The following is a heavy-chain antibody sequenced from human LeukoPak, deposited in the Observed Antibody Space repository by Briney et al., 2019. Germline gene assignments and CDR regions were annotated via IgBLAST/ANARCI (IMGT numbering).Heavy chain of an antibody. CDR2: VYDSGTT. D-gene: IGHD6-19*01. J-gene: IGHJ3*01. Sequence: SETLSLTCTVSDGSISGSGSYWGWVRQPPGKGLEWIASVYDSGTTYYSPSLESRLTISVDTSKNEFSLKLFSVTASDTAVYYCARHGGSGSGFDFWGQGTMVTAS. CDR3: ARHGGSGSGFDF. V-gene: IGHV4-39*01. CDR1: DGSISGSGSY.